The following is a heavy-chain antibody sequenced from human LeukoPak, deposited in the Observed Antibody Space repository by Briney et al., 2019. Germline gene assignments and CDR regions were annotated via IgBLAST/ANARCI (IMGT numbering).Heavy chain of an antibody. V-gene: IGHV3-74*01. D-gene: IGHD5-24*01. J-gene: IGHJ3*01. CDR2: ISQDESRA. Sequence: PGGSLRLSCAVSGFTFRNYLMHWVRQPPGQGLVWVSRISQDESRAYADSVKGRFTVSRDNAKNMLYLQLNGLRAEDTAVYFCGRGGDGIDVWGQGTTVIVSS. CDR3: GRGGDGIDV. CDR1: GFTFRNYL.